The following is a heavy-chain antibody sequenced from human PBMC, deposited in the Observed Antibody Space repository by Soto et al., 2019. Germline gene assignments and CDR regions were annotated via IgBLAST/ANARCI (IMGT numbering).Heavy chain of an antibody. CDR3: ARGRGSYLAVTHGFSPDWFDP. CDR2: IYTSGST. V-gene: IGHV4-4*07. D-gene: IGHD1-26*01. Sequence: QVQLQESGPGLVKPSETLSLTCTVSGGSISSYYWSWIRQPAGKGLEWIGRIYTSGSTNYNPSLKSRVTMSVDTSKNQFSLKLSSVTAADTAVYYCARGRGSYLAVTHGFSPDWFDPWGQGTLVTVSS. CDR1: GGSISSYY. J-gene: IGHJ5*02.